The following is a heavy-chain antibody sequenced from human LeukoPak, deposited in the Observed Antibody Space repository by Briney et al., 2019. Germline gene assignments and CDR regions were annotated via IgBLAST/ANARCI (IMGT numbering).Heavy chain of an antibody. J-gene: IGHJ3*02. D-gene: IGHD5-18*01. CDR1: GYTFTGYY. CDR2: INPNSGGT. V-gene: IGHV1-2*02. CDR3: AFGIQLWLRGARGAFDI. Sequence: ASVKVSCKASGYTFTGYYMHWVRQAPGQGLEWVRWINPNSGGTNYAQKFQGRVTMTRDTSISTAYMELSRLRSDDTAVYYCAFGIQLWLRGARGAFDIWGQGTMVTVSS.